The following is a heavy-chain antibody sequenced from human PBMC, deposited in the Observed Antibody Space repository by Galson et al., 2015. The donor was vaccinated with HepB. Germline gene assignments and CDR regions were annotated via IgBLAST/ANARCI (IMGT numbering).Heavy chain of an antibody. CDR3: ARDLRVVSVTSDAFDI. J-gene: IGHJ3*02. Sequence: SVKVSCKASGGTFSSYAISWVRQAPGQGLEWMGGIIPIFGTANYAQKFQGRVTITADESTSTAYMELSSLRSEDTAVYYCARDLRVVSVTSDAFDIWGQGTTVTVSS. CDR1: GGTFSSYA. CDR2: IIPIFGTA. V-gene: IGHV1-69*13. D-gene: IGHD2-15*01.